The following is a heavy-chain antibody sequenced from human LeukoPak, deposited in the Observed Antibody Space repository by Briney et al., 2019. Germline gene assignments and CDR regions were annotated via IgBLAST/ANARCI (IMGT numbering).Heavy chain of an antibody. V-gene: IGHV4-59*01. J-gene: IGHJ4*02. CDR1: GGSISDNY. CDR2: IFYSGAT. Sequence: SETLSLTCAVSGGSISDNYWSWIRQPPGKGLEWIGYIFYSGATNYNPSLRSRVTISVDTSKSQFSLKLNSVTAADTAIYYCARGARFGPWLVGGGVGFDFWGQGTLVTVSS. D-gene: IGHD3/OR15-3a*01. CDR3: ARGARFGPWLVGGGVGFDF.